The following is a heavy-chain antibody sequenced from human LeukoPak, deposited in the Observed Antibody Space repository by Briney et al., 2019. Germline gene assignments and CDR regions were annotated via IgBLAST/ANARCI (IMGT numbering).Heavy chain of an antibody. CDR1: GFTFDDYA. D-gene: IGHD2-21*02. CDR3: AKGFVVVTAIRKDAFDI. J-gene: IGHJ3*02. CDR2: ISWNSGSI. Sequence: GRSLRLSCAASGFTFDDYAMHWVRHAPGKGLEWVSGISWNSGSIGYADSVKGRFTISRDNAKNSLYLQMNSLRAEDTALYYCAKGFVVVTAIRKDAFDIWGQGTMVTVSS. V-gene: IGHV3-9*01.